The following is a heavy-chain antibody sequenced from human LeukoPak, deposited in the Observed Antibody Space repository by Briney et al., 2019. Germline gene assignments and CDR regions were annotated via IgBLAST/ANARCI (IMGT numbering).Heavy chain of an antibody. V-gene: IGHV1-69*01. CDR1: GGXXXSYA. J-gene: IGHJ4*02. D-gene: IGHD6-6*01. Sequence: GGXXXSYAXXXVXXXXGXXLXXMGGIIPIFGTANYAQKFQGRVTITADESTSTAYMELSSLRSEDTAVYYCAREKSSSSEGFDYWGQGTLVTVSS. CDR2: IIPIFGTA. CDR3: AREKSSSSEGFDY.